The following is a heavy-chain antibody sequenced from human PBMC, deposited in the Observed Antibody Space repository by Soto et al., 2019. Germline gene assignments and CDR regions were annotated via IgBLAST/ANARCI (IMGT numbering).Heavy chain of an antibody. CDR3: ARDGSGYRSRASPMDV. J-gene: IGHJ6*02. D-gene: IGHD3-22*01. CDR1: GDTFSSYA. CDR2: IIPIFGTA. Sequence: QVQLVQSGAEVKKPGSSVKVSCKASGDTFSSYAISWVRQAPGQGLEWMGGIIPIFGTANYAQKVQGRVTITADDSTSTAYMELSSLRSEDTAVDYCARDGSGYRSRASPMDVWGQGTTVTVSS. V-gene: IGHV1-69*01.